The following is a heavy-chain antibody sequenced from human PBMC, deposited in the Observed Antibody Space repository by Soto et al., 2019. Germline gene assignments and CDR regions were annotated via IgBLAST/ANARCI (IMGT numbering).Heavy chain of an antibody. CDR1: GFTFSSFL. Sequence: GGSLRLSCAASGFTFSSFLMSWVRQAPGKGLEWVANIKQDGSERYYVDSVKGRFNISRDNARNSLYLQMNSLRAEDTAVYYCARDQGLPWFGESGGDWGQGTLVTVSS. CDR3: ARDQGLPWFGESGGD. D-gene: IGHD3-10*01. CDR2: IKQDGSER. V-gene: IGHV3-7*01. J-gene: IGHJ4*02.